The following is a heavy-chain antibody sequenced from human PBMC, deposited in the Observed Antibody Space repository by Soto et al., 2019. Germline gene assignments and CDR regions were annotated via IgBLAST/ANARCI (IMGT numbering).Heavy chain of an antibody. J-gene: IGHJ3*02. CDR2: INHSGST. Sequence: QVQLQQWGAGLLKPSETLSLTCAVYGGSLSGYYWSWIRQPPGKGLEWIGEINHSGSTNYNPSLKSRVTISVDTSKNQVSLKLSSVTAADTAVYFCAKESTGMIVGATFDIWGQGTTVTVSS. D-gene: IGHD3-22*01. CDR3: AKESTGMIVGATFDI. V-gene: IGHV4-34*01. CDR1: GGSLSGYY.